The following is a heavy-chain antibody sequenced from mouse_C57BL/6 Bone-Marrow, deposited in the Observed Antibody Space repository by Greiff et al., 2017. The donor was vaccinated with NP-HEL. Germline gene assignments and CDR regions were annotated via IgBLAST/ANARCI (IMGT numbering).Heavy chain of an antibody. D-gene: IGHD1-1*01. CDR1: GYTFTDYE. CDR3: CNYYCSSYLYFDV. Sequence: QVQLQQSGAELVRPGASVTLSCKASGYTFTDYEMHWVKQTPVHGLEWIGAIDPETGGTAYNQKFKGKAILTADKSSSTAYMELRSLTSDDSAVYYCCNYYCSSYLYFDVWGTGTTVTVSS. V-gene: IGHV1-15*01. CDR2: IDPETGGT. J-gene: IGHJ1*03.